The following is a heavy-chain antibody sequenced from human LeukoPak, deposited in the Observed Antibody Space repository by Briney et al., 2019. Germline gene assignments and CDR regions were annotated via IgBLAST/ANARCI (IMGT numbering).Heavy chain of an antibody. Sequence: SETLSLTCTVSGDSISNYYWSWIRQPAGKRLEWIGRIYPSRSTNYHPSLKSRFTMSADTSKNQFSLKLSSVTAADTAVYYCARDKQWDDAFEIWGQGTMVTVSS. D-gene: IGHD6-19*01. V-gene: IGHV4-4*07. CDR1: GDSISNYY. CDR3: ARDKQWDDAFEI. J-gene: IGHJ3*02. CDR2: IYPSRST.